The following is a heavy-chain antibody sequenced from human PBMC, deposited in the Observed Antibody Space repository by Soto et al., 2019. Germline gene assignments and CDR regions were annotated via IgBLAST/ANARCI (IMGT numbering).Heavy chain of an antibody. J-gene: IGHJ4*02. V-gene: IGHV4-39*01. Sequence: QLQLQESGPGLLKPSETLSLTCPVSGGSISSSNYYWGWVRQPPGKGLEWIGSSHYSGGTSYNPSLKRRVTIPVDTSKNQFSLKLSSVTAADTAVYYCARITVDYVPFYHYWGQGTLVTVSS. D-gene: IGHD4-17*01. CDR1: GGSISSSNYY. CDR2: SHYSGGT. CDR3: ARITVDYVPFYHY.